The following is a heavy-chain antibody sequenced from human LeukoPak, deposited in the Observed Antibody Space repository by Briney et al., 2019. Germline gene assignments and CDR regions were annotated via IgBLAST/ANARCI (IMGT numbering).Heavy chain of an antibody. CDR1: GFTFSSYW. D-gene: IGHD3-16*02. CDR3: ASREIRNYVWGSYRLGMDV. J-gene: IGHJ6*02. V-gene: IGHV3-7*01. Sequence: GGSLRLSCAASGFTFSSYWMSWVRQAPGKGLEWVANIKQDGSEKYYVDSVKGRFTISRDNAKNSLYLQMNSLRAEDTAVYYCASREIRNYVWGSYRLGMDVWGQGTTVTVSS. CDR2: IKQDGSEK.